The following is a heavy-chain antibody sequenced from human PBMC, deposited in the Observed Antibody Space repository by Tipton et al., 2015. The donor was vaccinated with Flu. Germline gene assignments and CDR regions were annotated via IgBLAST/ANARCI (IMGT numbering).Heavy chain of an antibody. CDR2: VYHGGTT. J-gene: IGHJ6*02. CDR3: ARDQGFGDGLTYDYFALGV. CDR1: GDSIGSRYC. D-gene: IGHD3-10*01. Sequence: TLSLTCSVSGDSIGSRYCWGWIRQPPGKGLEWIGCVYHGGTTYYNPSLKSRVAISLDTFKNQFSLKVKSVTAADTAVYYCARDQGFGDGLTYDYFALGVWSQGTTVTVSS. V-gene: IGHV4-38-2*02.